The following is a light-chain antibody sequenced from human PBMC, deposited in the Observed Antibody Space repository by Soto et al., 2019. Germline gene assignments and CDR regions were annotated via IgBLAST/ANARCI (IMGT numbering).Light chain of an antibody. J-gene: IGLJ3*02. Sequence: QSALTQPASVSGSPGQSITISCTGTSSDVGAYNYVSWYQQHPGKAPKLMIYEVSNRPAGVSNLFSGSKSGNTASLTISGLTAEDEADYYCSSYTSSSTLVFGGGTKLTVL. CDR1: SSDVGAYNY. CDR3: SSYTSSSTLV. V-gene: IGLV2-14*01. CDR2: EVS.